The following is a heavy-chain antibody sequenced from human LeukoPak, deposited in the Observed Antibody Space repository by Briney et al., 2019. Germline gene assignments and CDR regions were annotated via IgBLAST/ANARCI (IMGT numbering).Heavy chain of an antibody. J-gene: IGHJ4*02. CDR2: ISSSGSTI. D-gene: IGHD6-19*01. V-gene: IGHV3-11*01. CDR1: GFTFSDYY. Sequence: PGGSLRLSCTASGFTFSDYYMSWIRQAPGKGLEWVSYISSSGSTIYYADSVKGRFTISRDNAKNSLYLQMNSLRAEDTAVYCCARDRRLGSGPDYWGQGTLVTVSS. CDR3: ARDRRLGSGPDY.